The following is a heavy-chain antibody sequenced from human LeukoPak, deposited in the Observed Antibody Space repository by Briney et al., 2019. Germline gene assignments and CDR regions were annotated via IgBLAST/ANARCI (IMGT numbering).Heavy chain of an antibody. J-gene: IGHJ6*03. D-gene: IGHD1-1*01. V-gene: IGHV4-59*01. CDR3: ARVSWFPGTSYYYMDV. Sequence: PSETLSLTCTVSDDSITMYYWTWIRQPPGKGLEWIGYVDHTGSTNFNPSLNGRVSISRDTSKNLFSLRLRPVTAADTAVYYCARVSWFPGTSYYYMDVWGKGTTVTVSS. CDR2: VDHTGST. CDR1: DDSITMYY.